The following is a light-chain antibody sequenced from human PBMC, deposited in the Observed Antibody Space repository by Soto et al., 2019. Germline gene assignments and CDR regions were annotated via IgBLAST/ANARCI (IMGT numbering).Light chain of an antibody. J-gene: IGLJ1*01. Sequence: QSALPQPPSISAAPGQKVTISCSGSSSNIGNHLVSWYQQFPGTAPKLLIYENNKRPSGIPDRFSGSKSGTSATLGITGIQTGDEADYYCGTWDSSLSAYVFGTGTKVTVL. CDR3: GTWDSSLSAYV. CDR1: SSNIGNHL. V-gene: IGLV1-51*02. CDR2: ENN.